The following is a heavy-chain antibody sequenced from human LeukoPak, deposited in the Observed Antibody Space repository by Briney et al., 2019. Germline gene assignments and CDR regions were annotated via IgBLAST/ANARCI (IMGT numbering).Heavy chain of an antibody. CDR1: GFTFSSYE. CDR3: ARGVPKTSYHYYYMDV. CDR2: ISSSGSTI. Sequence: PGGSLRLSCAASGFTFSSYEMNWVRQAPGKGLEWVSYISSSGSTIYYADSVKGRFTISRDNAKNSLYLQMNSLRAEDTAVYYCARGVPKTSYHYYYMDVWGKGTTVTVSS. V-gene: IGHV3-48*03. D-gene: IGHD4-11*01. J-gene: IGHJ6*03.